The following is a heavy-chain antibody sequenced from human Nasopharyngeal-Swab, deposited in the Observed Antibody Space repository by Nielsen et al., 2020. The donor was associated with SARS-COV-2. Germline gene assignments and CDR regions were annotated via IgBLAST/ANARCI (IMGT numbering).Heavy chain of an antibody. CDR2: INSDGSRT. V-gene: IGHV3-74*01. D-gene: IGHD5-18*01. CDR3: SRDPFGAMVDYFDY. CDR1: GFTFSSYW. J-gene: IGHJ4*02. Sequence: GESLKISCAASGFTFSSYWMHWVRQAPEKGLVWVSRINSDGSRTSYADSVKGRFTISRDNAKNTLYLQMNSLRAEDTAVYYCSRDPFGAMVDYFDYWGQGTLVTVSS.